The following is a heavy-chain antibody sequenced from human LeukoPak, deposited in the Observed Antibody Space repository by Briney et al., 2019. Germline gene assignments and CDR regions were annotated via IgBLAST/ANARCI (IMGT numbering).Heavy chain of an antibody. CDR1: GFTFSSYA. Sequence: GRSLRLSCAASGFTFSSYAMHWVRQAPGKGLEWVAVISYDGSNKYYADSVKGRFTISRDNSKNTLYLRMNSLRAEDTAVYYCARDLGSGSPLDYWGQGTLVTVSS. D-gene: IGHD3-10*01. J-gene: IGHJ4*02. V-gene: IGHV3-30-3*01. CDR2: ISYDGSNK. CDR3: ARDLGSGSPLDY.